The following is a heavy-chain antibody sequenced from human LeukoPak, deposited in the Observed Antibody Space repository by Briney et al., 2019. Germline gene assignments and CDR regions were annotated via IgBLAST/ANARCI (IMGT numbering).Heavy chain of an antibody. J-gene: IGHJ4*02. D-gene: IGHD5-18*01. CDR3: ARGRYSYGFSLGY. Sequence: KASETLSLTCTVSGGSISSSSYYWGWIRQPPGKGLEWIGSIYYSGSTYYNPSLKSRVTISVDTSKNQFSLKLSSVTAADTAVYYCARGRYSYGFSLGYWGQGTLVTVSS. CDR2: IYYSGST. V-gene: IGHV4-39*07. CDR1: GGSISSSSYY.